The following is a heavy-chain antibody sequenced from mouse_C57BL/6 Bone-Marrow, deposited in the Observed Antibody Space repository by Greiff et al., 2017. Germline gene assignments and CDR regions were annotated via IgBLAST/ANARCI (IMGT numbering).Heavy chain of an antibody. Sequence: QVQLKESGAELVKPGASVKMSCKASGYTFTSYWITWVKQRPGQGLEWIGDIYPGSCSTNYNEKFKSKATLTVDTASRTAYMQLSSLTSEDSAVYDCARYYYYGSSYAMDYWGQGTSVTVSS. V-gene: IGHV1-55*01. CDR1: GYTFTSYW. D-gene: IGHD1-1*01. CDR3: ARYYYYGSSYAMDY. CDR2: IYPGSCST. J-gene: IGHJ4*01.